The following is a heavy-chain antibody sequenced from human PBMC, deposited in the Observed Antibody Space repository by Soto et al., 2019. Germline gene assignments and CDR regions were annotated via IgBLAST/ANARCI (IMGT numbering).Heavy chain of an antibody. CDR3: ARSRDYYNDY. CDR2: TSTAYDNT. Sequence: QVQLVQSGTEVKKPGASVKVSCKASGYTFTTFGITWVRQAPGQGLEWMGWTSTAYDNTHYAQKFKDRITLTTDTSTSTVYTEMTLRSDDTAVYYCARSRDYYNDYWGQGSLVTVSS. V-gene: IGHV1-18*01. J-gene: IGHJ4*02. CDR1: GYTFTTFG.